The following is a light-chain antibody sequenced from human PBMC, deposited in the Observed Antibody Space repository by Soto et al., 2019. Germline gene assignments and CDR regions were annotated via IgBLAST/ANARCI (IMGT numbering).Light chain of an antibody. CDR3: QQYGSSGT. CDR2: GAS. J-gene: IGKJ1*01. Sequence: IQMSQSPSSLSASIGETVPIPCRASQDISGRLNWYQQTRGRVPKLLIYGASNLESGVPSRFSGSGSGTDFTLTISRLEPEDFAVYYCQQYGSSGTFGQGTKVDIK. V-gene: IGKV1-13*02. CDR1: QDISGR.